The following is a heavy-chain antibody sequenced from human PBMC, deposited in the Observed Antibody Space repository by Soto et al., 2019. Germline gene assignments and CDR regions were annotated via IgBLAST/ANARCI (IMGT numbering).Heavy chain of an antibody. CDR2: ISAYNGNT. CDR1: GYTFTSYG. D-gene: IGHD2-15*01. CDR3: ARDIVVVVAATAGTFDY. V-gene: IGHV1-18*04. J-gene: IGHJ4*02. Sequence: QVQLVQSGAEVKKPGASVKVSCKASGYTFTSYGISWVRQAPGQGLEWMGWISAYNGNTNYAQKLQDRVTMTTDTSTSTAYMELRSLRSDDTAVYYCARDIVVVVAATAGTFDYWGQGTLVTVSS.